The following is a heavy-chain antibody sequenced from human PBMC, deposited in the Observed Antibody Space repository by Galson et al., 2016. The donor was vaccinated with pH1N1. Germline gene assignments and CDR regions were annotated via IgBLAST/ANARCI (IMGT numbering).Heavy chain of an antibody. D-gene: IGHD2-21*01. CDR1: GFSLSTSGVG. Sequence: PALVKPTQTLTLTCTFSGFSLSTSGVGVGWIRQPPGKALEWLALIYWDDDKRYSPSLKSRLSITEDTSKSQVVLKMATMDPADTATYYCVHSTRILGYCGGAPCYLYYFETWGQGTLVTVSS. CDR2: IYWDDDK. J-gene: IGHJ4*02. V-gene: IGHV2-5*02. CDR3: VHSTRILGYCGGAPCYLYYFET.